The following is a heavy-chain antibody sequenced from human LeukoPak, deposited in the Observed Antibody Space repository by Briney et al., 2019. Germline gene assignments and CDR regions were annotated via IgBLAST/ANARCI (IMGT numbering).Heavy chain of an antibody. J-gene: IGHJ4*02. CDR2: IYYSGNT. CDR1: GASINSYY. V-gene: IGHV4-59*01. Sequence: SETLSLTCTVSGASINSYYWSWIRQPPGKGLEWIAYIYYSGNTNKNSSLKSRVTISVDMSKNQFSLKLSSVTAADTAVYYCARVGSTMARDYFDYWGQGTLVSVSS. CDR3: ARVGSTMARDYFDY. D-gene: IGHD3-10*01.